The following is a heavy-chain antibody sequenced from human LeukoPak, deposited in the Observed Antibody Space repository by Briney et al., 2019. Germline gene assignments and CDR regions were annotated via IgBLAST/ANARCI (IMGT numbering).Heavy chain of an antibody. D-gene: IGHD2/OR15-2a*01. CDR2: IYSGGTA. CDR3: ARARRYYDSTTYGQYYFDC. CDR1: GFTVNSNY. Sequence: QSGGSLRLSCAASGFTVNSNYMSWVRQAPGKGLEWVSVIYSGGTAYYADSVKGRFTISRDNSKNTLYLQMNSLRAEDTAVYYCARARRYYDSTTYGQYYFDCWGQGTLVTVSS. V-gene: IGHV3-53*01. J-gene: IGHJ4*02.